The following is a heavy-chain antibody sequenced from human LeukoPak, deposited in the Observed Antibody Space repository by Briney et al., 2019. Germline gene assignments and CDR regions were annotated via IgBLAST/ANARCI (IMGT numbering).Heavy chain of an antibody. D-gene: IGHD5-12*01. J-gene: IGHJ4*02. Sequence: PGGSLRLSCAASGFTLSSYSMNWVRQAPGKGLEWVSYISISGSTIYYADSVKGRFTISRDNAKNSLYLQMNSLRAEDTAVYYCARDRSGYSGYDFFDYWGQGALVTVSS. CDR3: ARDRSGYSGYDFFDY. CDR1: GFTLSSYS. V-gene: IGHV3-48*04. CDR2: ISISGSTI.